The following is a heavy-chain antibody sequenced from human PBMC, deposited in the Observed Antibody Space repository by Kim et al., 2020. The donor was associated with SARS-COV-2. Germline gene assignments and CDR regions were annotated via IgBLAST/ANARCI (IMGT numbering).Heavy chain of an antibody. Sequence: ASVKVSCKASGYTFSSYYMHWVRQAPGQGLEWMGIINPSGGSTSYAQKFQGRVTMTRDTSTSTVYMELSSLRSEDTAVYYCASKVPGEAAADNYYYYGMDVWGQGTTVTVSS. CDR3: ASKVPGEAAADNYYYYGMDV. D-gene: IGHD6-13*01. V-gene: IGHV1-46*01. CDR1: GYTFSSYY. CDR2: INPSGGST. J-gene: IGHJ6*02.